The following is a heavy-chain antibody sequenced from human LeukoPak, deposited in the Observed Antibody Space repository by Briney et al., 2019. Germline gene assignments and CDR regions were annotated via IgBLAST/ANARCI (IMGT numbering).Heavy chain of an antibody. CDR3: AREKMDLERRGDY. V-gene: IGHV4-39*07. Sequence: PSETPSLTCTVSGGSISSSSYYWGWIRQPPGKGLEWTGSIYYSGSTYYNPSLKSRVTISVDTSKNQFSLKLSSVTAADTAVYYCAREKMDLERRGDYWGQGTLVTVSS. CDR2: IYYSGST. CDR1: GGSISSSSYY. D-gene: IGHD1-1*01. J-gene: IGHJ4*02.